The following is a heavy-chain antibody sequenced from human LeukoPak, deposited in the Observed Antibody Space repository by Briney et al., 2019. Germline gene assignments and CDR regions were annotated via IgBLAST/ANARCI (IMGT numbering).Heavy chain of an antibody. CDR1: GGSISSSSYY. J-gene: IGHJ3*02. CDR3: ARGPYSYDSSGAFDI. D-gene: IGHD3-22*01. V-gene: IGHV4-39*07. Sequence: SETLSLTCTVSGGSISSSSYYWGWIRQPPGKGLEWIGSIYYSGNTYYNPSLKSRVTISVDTSKNQFSLKLSSVTAADTAVYFCARGPYSYDSSGAFDIWGQGTMVTVSS. CDR2: IYYSGNT.